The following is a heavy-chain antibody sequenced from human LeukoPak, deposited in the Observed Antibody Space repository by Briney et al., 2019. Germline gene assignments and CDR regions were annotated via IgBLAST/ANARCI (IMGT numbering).Heavy chain of an antibody. CDR1: GYTFTSYA. CDR3: ARAELRGRKGYSYARRYGMDV. CDR2: INTNTGNP. Sequence: ASVKVSCKASGYTFTSYAMNWVRQAPGQGLEWMGWINTNTGNPTYAQGFTGRFVFSLDTSVSTAYLQISSLKAEDTAVYYCARAELRGRKGYSYARRYGMDVWGQGTTVTVSS. D-gene: IGHD5-18*01. J-gene: IGHJ6*02. V-gene: IGHV7-4-1*02.